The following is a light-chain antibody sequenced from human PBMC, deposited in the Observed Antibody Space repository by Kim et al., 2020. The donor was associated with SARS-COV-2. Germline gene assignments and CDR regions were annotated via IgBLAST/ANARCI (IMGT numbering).Light chain of an antibody. V-gene: IGKV3D-15*01. CDR3: QQYNKWMYT. J-gene: IGKJ2*01. CDR1: QSVSSY. Sequence: EIVLTQSPATLSLSPGERATLSCRASQSVSSYLAWYQQKPGQAPRLVIYGASTRAAGVPARFSGSVSGAEFTLTISNLQPEDCAVYYCQQYNKWMYTFGQGTKVDIK. CDR2: GAS.